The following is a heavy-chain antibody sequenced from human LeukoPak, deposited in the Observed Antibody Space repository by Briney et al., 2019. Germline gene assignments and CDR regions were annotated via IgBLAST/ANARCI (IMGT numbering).Heavy chain of an antibody. CDR1: GGSISSSSYY. CDR2: IYYSGST. J-gene: IGHJ4*02. Sequence: PSETLSLTCTVSGGSISSSSYYWGWIRQPPGKGLEWIGSIYYSGSTYYNPSLKSRVTISVDTSKNQFSLKLSSVTAADTAVYYCASRGIAVAGFDYWGQGTLVTVSS. V-gene: IGHV4-39*01. D-gene: IGHD6-19*01. CDR3: ASRGIAVAGFDY.